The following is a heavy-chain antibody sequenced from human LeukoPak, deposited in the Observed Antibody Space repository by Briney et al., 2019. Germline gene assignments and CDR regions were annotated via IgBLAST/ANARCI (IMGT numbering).Heavy chain of an antibody. CDR1: GYTFTGYY. Sequence: ASVKVSCKASGYTFTGYYMHWVRQAPGQGLEWMGWINPNSGGTNYAQKFQGRVTMTRDTSISTAYMELSRLRSDDTAVYYCARDANYDFWSGHSYYYMDVWGKGTTVTVSS. CDR3: ARDANYDFWSGHSYYYMDV. CDR2: INPNSGGT. V-gene: IGHV1-2*02. J-gene: IGHJ6*03. D-gene: IGHD3-3*01.